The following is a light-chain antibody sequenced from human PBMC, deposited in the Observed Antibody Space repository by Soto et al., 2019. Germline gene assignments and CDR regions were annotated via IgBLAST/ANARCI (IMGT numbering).Light chain of an antibody. V-gene: IGKV2-28*01. Sequence: DIVMTPSPLSLPVTPGEPASISCRSSQSLLHSNGYNYLDWYLQKPGQSPQVLIYMGSNRASGVPDRFSGSGSGTDFTLKISRVEAEDVGVYYCMQALQTPLTFGGGTKVEIK. J-gene: IGKJ4*01. CDR3: MQALQTPLT. CDR1: QSLLHSNGYNY. CDR2: MGS.